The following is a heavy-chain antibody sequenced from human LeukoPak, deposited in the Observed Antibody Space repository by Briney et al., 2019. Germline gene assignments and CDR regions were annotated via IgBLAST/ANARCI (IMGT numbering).Heavy chain of an antibody. Sequence: SETLSLTCAVSGGSISSGGYSWSWIRQPPGKGLEWIGYIYHSGSTYYNPSLKSRVTISVDRSKNQFPLKLSSVTAADTAVYYCARVCYYDSSGYYAGYFDYWGQGTLVTVSS. CDR1: GGSISSGGYS. CDR3: ARVCYYDSSGYYAGYFDY. V-gene: IGHV4-30-2*01. J-gene: IGHJ4*02. CDR2: IYHSGST. D-gene: IGHD3-22*01.